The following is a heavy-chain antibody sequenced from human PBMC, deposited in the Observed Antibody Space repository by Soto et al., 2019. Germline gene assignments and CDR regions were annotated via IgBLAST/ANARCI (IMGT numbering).Heavy chain of an antibody. CDR3: ATKTTIAAAGTLGYYYGMDV. CDR2: ISAYTGDT. J-gene: IGHJ6*01. V-gene: IGHV1-18*04. CDR1: GYTFTNYG. D-gene: IGHD6-13*01. Sequence: QVQLVQSGADVKKPGASVNVSCKASGYTFTNYGISWVRQAPGQGLEWMGWISAYTGDTNYAQKLQGRVTMTTDTSTSTAYMELRSLRSDDTAVYYCATKTTIAAAGTLGYYYGMDVW.